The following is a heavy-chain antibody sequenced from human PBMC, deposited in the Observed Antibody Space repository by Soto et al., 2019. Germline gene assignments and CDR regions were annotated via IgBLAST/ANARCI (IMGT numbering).Heavy chain of an antibody. V-gene: IGHV3-9*01. CDR3: AKDAQWLVRPYYYYYYMDV. Sequence: GGSLRLSCAASGFTFDDYAMHWVRQAPGKGLEWVSGISWNSGSIGYADSVKGRFTISRDNAKNSLYLQMNSLRAEDTALYYCAKDAQWLVRPYYYYYYMDVWGKGTTVTVSS. CDR2: ISWNSGSI. CDR1: GFTFDDYA. J-gene: IGHJ6*03. D-gene: IGHD6-19*01.